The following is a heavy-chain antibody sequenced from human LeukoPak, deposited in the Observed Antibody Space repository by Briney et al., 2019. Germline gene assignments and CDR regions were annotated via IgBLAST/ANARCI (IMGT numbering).Heavy chain of an antibody. CDR3: ARLRYYDSYYYYYMDV. Sequence: APVKVSCKASGDTFTSYGISWVRQAPGQGREWMGWISANNGNTNYTQKFQGRVTMTTDTSTSTAYMELRSLRSDDTAVYYCARLRYYDSYYYYYMDVWGKGTTVTVSS. CDR1: GDTFTSYG. V-gene: IGHV1-18*01. J-gene: IGHJ6*03. D-gene: IGHD3-3*01. CDR2: ISANNGNT.